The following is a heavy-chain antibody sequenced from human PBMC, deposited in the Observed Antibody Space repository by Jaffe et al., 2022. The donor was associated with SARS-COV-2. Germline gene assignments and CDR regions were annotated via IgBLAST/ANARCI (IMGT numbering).Heavy chain of an antibody. J-gene: IGHJ6*02. CDR1: GYTFTTYA. CDR2: INPGNGNT. D-gene: IGHD5-12*01. Sequence: QVQLVQSGAEVKKPGASVKVSCRASGYTFTTYAIHWVRQAPGQRLEWMGWINPGNGNTKYSQKFQDRVTITRDTSASTASMELSSLRSEDTADYYCARNVVAIKISGYGMDVWGQGTTVTVSS. V-gene: IGHV1-3*01. CDR3: ARNVVAIKISGYGMDV.